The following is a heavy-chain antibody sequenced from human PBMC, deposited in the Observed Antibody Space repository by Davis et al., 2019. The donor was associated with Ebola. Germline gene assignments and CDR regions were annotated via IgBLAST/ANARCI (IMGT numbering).Heavy chain of an antibody. CDR3: TRGIARRRSGSWFDP. D-gene: IGHD2-15*01. CDR1: GYTLSDLS. J-gene: IGHJ5*02. V-gene: IGHV1-24*01. CDR2: FDPEDEET. Sequence: AASVKVSCKVSGYTLSDLSIHWVRQATGKGLEWMGGFDPEDEETIYAQKFQGRVTMTRDTSITTAYMELSSLSSDDTAVYYCTRGIARRRSGSWFDPWGQGTPVTVSS.